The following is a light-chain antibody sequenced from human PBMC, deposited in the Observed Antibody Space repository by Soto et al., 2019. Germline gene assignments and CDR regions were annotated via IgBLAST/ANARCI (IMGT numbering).Light chain of an antibody. CDR2: DAA. CDR1: QSVSSY. V-gene: IGKV3-20*01. J-gene: IGKJ1*01. Sequence: EIVLTQSPATLSLSPRERATLSCRASQSVSSYLAWSQQKPGQATRLRIYDAASSSDGIPAMISGSGSGTVTTPTISRLEPEYSAVYYCQQYGSSGTFGQGTKVDI. CDR3: QQYGSSGT.